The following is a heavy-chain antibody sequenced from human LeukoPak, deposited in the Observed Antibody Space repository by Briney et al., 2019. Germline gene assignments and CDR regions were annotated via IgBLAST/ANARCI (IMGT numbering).Heavy chain of an antibody. J-gene: IGHJ4*02. CDR3: ARARRRKLAY. Sequence: AETLSLTCAVYGGSFSGYYWSWIRQPPGKGLEWIGEINHSGSTNYNPSLTSRVTISVDTSKNQFSLKLSSVTAADTAVYYCARARRRKLAYWGQGTLVTVSS. CDR2: INHSGST. CDR1: GGSFSGYY. V-gene: IGHV4-34*01.